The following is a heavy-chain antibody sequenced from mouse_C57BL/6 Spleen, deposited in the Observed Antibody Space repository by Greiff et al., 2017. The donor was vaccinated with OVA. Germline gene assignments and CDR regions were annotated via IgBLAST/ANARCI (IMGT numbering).Heavy chain of an antibody. J-gene: IGHJ4*01. Sequence: QVQLKQPGAELVKPGASVKMSCKASGYTFTSYWITWVKQRPGQGLEWIGDIYPGSGSTNYNEKFKSKATLTVDTSSSTAYMQLSSLTSEDSAVYYCARSQAYPYAMDYWGQGTSVTVSS. V-gene: IGHV1-55*01. D-gene: IGHD2-10*01. CDR2: IYPGSGST. CDR3: ARSQAYPYAMDY. CDR1: GYTFTSYW.